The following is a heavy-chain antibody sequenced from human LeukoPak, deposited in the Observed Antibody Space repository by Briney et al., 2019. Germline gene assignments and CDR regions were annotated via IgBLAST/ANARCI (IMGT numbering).Heavy chain of an antibody. Sequence: SETLSLTCTVSGGSISSYYWTWIRQPAGKGLEWIGRIYTSGSTNYSPSLKSRVTMSVATSKNQFSLRLSSVTAADTAVYYCARHGNIVVLPATSKAFDIWGQGTMVTVSS. CDR3: ARHGNIVVLPATSKAFDI. V-gene: IGHV4-4*07. J-gene: IGHJ3*02. CDR2: IYTSGST. D-gene: IGHD2-2*01. CDR1: GGSISSYY.